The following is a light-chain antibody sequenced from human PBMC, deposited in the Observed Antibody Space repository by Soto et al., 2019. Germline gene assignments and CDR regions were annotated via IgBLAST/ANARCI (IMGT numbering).Light chain of an antibody. Sequence: QSVLTQPASVSGSPGQSITISCTGTSSDVGAYNLVSWYQHLPDKAPKLIISEVTNRPSGVSDRFSGSKSGNTDSLTISGLQAEDEADYYCASLTTTKFVFGSGTKVTVL. V-gene: IGLV2-14*01. CDR3: ASLTTTKFV. CDR1: SSDVGAYNL. J-gene: IGLJ1*01. CDR2: EVT.